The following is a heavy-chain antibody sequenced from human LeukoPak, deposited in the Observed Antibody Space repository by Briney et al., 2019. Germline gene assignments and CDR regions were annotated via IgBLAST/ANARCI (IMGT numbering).Heavy chain of an antibody. CDR3: ARRHRSPSFSDYVLLYFDY. CDR2: IKQDGSEK. V-gene: IGHV3-7*01. Sequence: GGSLRLSCAASGFIFNNYWMNWVRQAPGKGLEWVASIKQDGSEKYYVDSVKGRFTISRDNAKHPLYLQMNSLRAEDTAVYYCARRHRSPSFSDYVLLYFDYWGQGTLVTVSS. D-gene: IGHD4-17*01. J-gene: IGHJ4*02. CDR1: GFIFNNYW.